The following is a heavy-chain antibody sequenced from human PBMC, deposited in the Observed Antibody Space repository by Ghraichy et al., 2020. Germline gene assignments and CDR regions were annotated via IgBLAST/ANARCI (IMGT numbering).Heavy chain of an antibody. Sequence: SETLSLTCTVSGGSISSYYWSWIRQPPGKGLEWIGYIYYSGSTNYNPSLKSRVTISVDTSKNQFSLKLSSVTAADTAVYYCARGGLEWELLRDYYYGMDVWGQGTTVTVSS. CDR1: GGSISSYY. J-gene: IGHJ6*02. V-gene: IGHV4-59*01. D-gene: IGHD1-26*01. CDR2: IYYSGST. CDR3: ARGGLEWELLRDYYYGMDV.